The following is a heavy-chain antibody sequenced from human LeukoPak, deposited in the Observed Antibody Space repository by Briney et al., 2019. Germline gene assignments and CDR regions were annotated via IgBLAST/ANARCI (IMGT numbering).Heavy chain of an antibody. Sequence: GGSLRLSCAASGFTFSSYAMSWVRQALGKGLEWVSAISGSGGSTYYADSVKGRFTISRDNSKNTLYLQMNSLRAEDTAVYYCAEVGYSGSFDYWGQGTLVTVSS. CDR3: AEVGYSGSFDY. J-gene: IGHJ4*02. CDR2: ISGSGGST. CDR1: GFTFSSYA. V-gene: IGHV3-23*01. D-gene: IGHD5-12*01.